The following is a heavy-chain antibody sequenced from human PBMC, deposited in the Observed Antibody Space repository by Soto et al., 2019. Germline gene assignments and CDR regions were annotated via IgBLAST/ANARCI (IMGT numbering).Heavy chain of an antibody. D-gene: IGHD6-19*01. Sequence: GGSLRLSCAASGFTFTDAWMSCVRQAPGKGLEWMALIRSKGDVGTTDYAAPMKGRSTISRDDSKNTLSLQVNSLKSDDTAVYYRTKIAVPGAWGRWWFKAWGQRTMVTVST. V-gene: IGHV3-15*01. J-gene: IGHJ4*02. CDR1: GFTFTDAW. CDR3: TKIAVPGAWGRWWFKA. CDR2: IRSKGDVGTT.